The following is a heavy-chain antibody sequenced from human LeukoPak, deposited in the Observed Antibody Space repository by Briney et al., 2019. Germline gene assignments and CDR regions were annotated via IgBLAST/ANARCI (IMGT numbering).Heavy chain of an antibody. V-gene: IGHV4-59*12. J-gene: IGHJ4*02. Sequence: SETLSPTCSVSGGSISSYYWSWIRQSPENGLEWIGYIYNSGNTNYNLFLKSRVTISADTSKNQFSLKLSSVTAADTAVYYCATFRDGDSHWGQGTLVTVSS. CDR2: IYNSGNT. CDR3: ATFRDGDSH. CDR1: GGSISSYY. D-gene: IGHD4-17*01.